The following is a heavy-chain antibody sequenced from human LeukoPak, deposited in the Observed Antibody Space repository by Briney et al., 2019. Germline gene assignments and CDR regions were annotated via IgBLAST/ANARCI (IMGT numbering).Heavy chain of an antibody. CDR1: GGSISDYY. CDR3: ARGYGSGVSGLDY. D-gene: IGHD3-10*01. CDR2: SGST. J-gene: IGHJ4*02. V-gene: IGHV4-59*01. Sequence: SETLSLTCPVSGGSISDYYWSWIRQPPGRGLEWIAYSGSTNYNPSLKSRVIISVDTSKNQFSLKLSPVTAADTAVYYCARGYGSGVSGLDYWGQGTLVTVSS.